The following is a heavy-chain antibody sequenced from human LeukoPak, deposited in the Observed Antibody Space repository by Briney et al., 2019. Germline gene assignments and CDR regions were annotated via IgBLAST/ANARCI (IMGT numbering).Heavy chain of an antibody. CDR1: GGFISSGSFY. CDR3: ARGYDRNGYQSRGFDY. V-gene: IGHV4-61*02. CDR2: IYPSGDS. D-gene: IGHD3-22*01. J-gene: IGHJ4*02. Sequence: SETLSLTCTVSGGFISSGSFYWRWIRQTAGKGLEWIGRIYPSGDSQYSPSFRSRATISLDTRNQFSLKLSSVTAADTAVYFCARGYDRNGYQSRGFDYWGQGALVNVSS.